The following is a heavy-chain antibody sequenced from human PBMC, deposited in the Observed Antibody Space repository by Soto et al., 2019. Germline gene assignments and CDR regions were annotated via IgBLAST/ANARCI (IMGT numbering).Heavy chain of an antibody. Sequence: QVQLVESGGGVVQPGRSLRLSCAASGFTFSSYGMHWVRQAPGKGLEWVAVISCDGSNKYYAYSVKGRFTISRDNSKNTLYLQMNSLRAEDTAVYYCAKDQPYYDFWSGQYNFDYWGQGTLVTVSS. D-gene: IGHD3-3*01. J-gene: IGHJ4*02. CDR2: ISCDGSNK. CDR3: AKDQPYYDFWSGQYNFDY. V-gene: IGHV3-30*18. CDR1: GFTFSSYG.